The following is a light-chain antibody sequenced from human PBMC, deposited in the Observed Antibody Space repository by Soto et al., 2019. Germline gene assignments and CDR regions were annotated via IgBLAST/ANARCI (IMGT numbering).Light chain of an antibody. CDR2: EAS. Sequence: QLSQFPSSLSATVGDRATIXXRASQGMGNALGWYQQKPGQAPKVXIYEASSLESGVPSRFSGSGSGTEFTLTISSLQPDDFATYYCQQYSSDPITFGQGTRLEIK. J-gene: IGKJ5*01. CDR1: QGMGNA. CDR3: QQYSSDPIT. V-gene: IGKV1-13*02.